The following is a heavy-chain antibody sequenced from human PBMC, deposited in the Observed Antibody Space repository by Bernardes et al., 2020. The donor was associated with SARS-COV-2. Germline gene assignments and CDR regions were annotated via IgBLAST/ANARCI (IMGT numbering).Heavy chain of an antibody. CDR2: ITVYNGVT. CDR1: GYTFTTYG. J-gene: IGHJ4*02. Sequence: VSCKASGYTFTTYGIAWVRQAPGQGLEWMGWITVYNGVTDYAQRFQGRVTVTTDTSTSTAYLDLRSLTSDDTAVYYCARISSAWDYFDYWGQGTLVTVSS. V-gene: IGHV1-18*04. CDR3: ARISSAWDYFDY. D-gene: IGHD6-19*01.